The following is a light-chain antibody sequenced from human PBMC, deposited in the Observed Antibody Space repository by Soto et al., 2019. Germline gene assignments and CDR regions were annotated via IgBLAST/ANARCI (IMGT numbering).Light chain of an antibody. J-gene: IGKJ1*01. Sequence: VVMTQSPLSLPVTLGQPASISCRSSQSLVHSDGNPYLNWFPQRPGQTPRRLINTVSNRASGVTDRFSGSGSGTVFTLKINRVEAEDVGVYYCMQGTHWPLTFGPGNKLEIK. CDR2: TVS. CDR1: QSLVHSDGNPY. CDR3: MQGTHWPLT. V-gene: IGKV2-30*02.